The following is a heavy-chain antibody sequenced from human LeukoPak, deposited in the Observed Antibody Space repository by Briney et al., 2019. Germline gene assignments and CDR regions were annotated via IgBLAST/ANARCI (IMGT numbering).Heavy chain of an antibody. D-gene: IGHD3-10*01. Sequence: SETLFLTCTVSGGSISSSSYYWGWIRQPPGKGLEWIGSIYYSGSIYCNPSLKSRVTISVDTSKNQFSLKLSSVTAADAAVYYCARLPGGDWGQGTLVTVSS. CDR3: ARLPGGD. CDR1: GGSISSSSYY. CDR2: IYYSGSI. V-gene: IGHV4-39*01. J-gene: IGHJ4*02.